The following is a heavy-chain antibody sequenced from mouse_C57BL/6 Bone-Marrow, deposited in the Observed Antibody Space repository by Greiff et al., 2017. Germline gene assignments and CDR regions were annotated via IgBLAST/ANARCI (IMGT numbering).Heavy chain of an antibody. V-gene: IGHV1-69*01. CDR3: ARLVGEYFDV. J-gene: IGHJ1*03. CDR2: IDPSDSYT. Sequence: QVQLQQPGAELVMPGASVKLSCKASGYTFTSYWMHWVKQRPGQGLEWIGEIDPSDSYTNYNQKFKGKSTLTVDKSSSTAYMQLSSLTSEDSAVYYCARLVGEYFDVWGTGTTVTVSS. CDR1: GYTFTSYW. D-gene: IGHD1-1*01.